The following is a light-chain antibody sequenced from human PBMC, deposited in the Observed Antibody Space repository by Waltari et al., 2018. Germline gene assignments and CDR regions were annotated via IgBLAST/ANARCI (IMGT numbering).Light chain of an antibody. CDR3: NSWDSSGNHVL. J-gene: IGLJ2*01. V-gene: IGLV3-19*01. CDR2: GKN. Sequence: SSELTQDPAVSVALGRTVSITRQVDRLRPYYASWYQQRPGQAPVLVIYGKNNRPSGIPDRFSGSSSGNTASLTISGAQAEDEADYYCNSWDSSGNHVLFGGGTKLTVL. CDR1: RLRPYY.